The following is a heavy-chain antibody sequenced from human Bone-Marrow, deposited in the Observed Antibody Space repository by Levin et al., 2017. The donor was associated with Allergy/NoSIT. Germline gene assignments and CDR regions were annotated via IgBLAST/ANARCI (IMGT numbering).Heavy chain of an antibody. CDR2: ITPMFGTA. V-gene: IGHV1-69*01. CDR3: ARLGQQQLNN. J-gene: IGHJ4*02. Sequence: KISCKASGGTFSSSVISWVRQAPGQGLEWMGGITPMFGTATYTQRFQGRIAITADESTSTAYMELNSLTSEDTAVYYCARLGQQQLNNWGQGTLVTVSS. D-gene: IGHD6-13*01. CDR1: GGTFSSSV.